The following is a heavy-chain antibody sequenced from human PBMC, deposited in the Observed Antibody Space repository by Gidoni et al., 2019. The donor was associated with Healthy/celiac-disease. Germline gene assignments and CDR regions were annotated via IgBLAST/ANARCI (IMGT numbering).Heavy chain of an antibody. CDR1: GGTFSSYA. CDR3: ARSYYDSRIDYYYYGMDV. D-gene: IGHD3-22*01. J-gene: IGHJ6*02. Sequence: QVQLVQSGAEVKKPGSSVKVSCKASGGTFSSYAISWVRQAPGQGLEWMGGIIPIFGTANYAQKFQGRVTITADESTSTAYMELSSLRSEDTAVYYCARSYYDSRIDYYYYGMDVWGQGTTVTVSS. CDR2: IIPIFGTA. V-gene: IGHV1-69*01.